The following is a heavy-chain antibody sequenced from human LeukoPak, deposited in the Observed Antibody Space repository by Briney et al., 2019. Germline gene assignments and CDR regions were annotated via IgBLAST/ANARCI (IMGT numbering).Heavy chain of an antibody. J-gene: IGHJ4*02. CDR1: GFTFRSYA. CDR2: ISSSGSTI. V-gene: IGHV3-48*03. Sequence: GGSLRLSCAASGFTFRSYAMSWVRQGPGKGLEWVSYISSSGSTIYYADSVKGRFTISRDNAKNSLYLQMNSLRAEDTAVYYCARGEWGSSSRGGVDYWGQGTLVTVSS. D-gene: IGHD7-27*01. CDR3: ARGEWGSSSRGGVDY.